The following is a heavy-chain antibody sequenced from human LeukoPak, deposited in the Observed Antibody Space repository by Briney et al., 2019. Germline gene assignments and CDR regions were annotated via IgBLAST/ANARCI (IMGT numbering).Heavy chain of an antibody. CDR3: AGGYCSGGSCYGYNWFDP. J-gene: IGHJ5*02. CDR1: GYTFTGYY. CDR2: INPNSGGT. Sequence: ASVKVSCKASGYTFTGYYMHWVRQAPGQGLEWMGWINPNSGGTNYAQKFQGRVTMTRDTPISTAYMELSRLRSDDTAVYYCAGGYCSGGSCYGYNWFDPWGQGTLVTVSS. V-gene: IGHV1-2*02. D-gene: IGHD2-15*01.